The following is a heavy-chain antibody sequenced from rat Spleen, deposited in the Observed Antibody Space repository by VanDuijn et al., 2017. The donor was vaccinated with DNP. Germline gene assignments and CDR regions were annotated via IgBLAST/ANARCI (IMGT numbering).Heavy chain of an antibody. CDR3: ARRGGITFDY. Sequence: EVQLVESGGGLVQPGRSLKLSCAASGFTFSNYDMAWVRQAPTKGLEWVASISTSGGSTYYRDSVKGRFTVSRDNAKSTLYLQMDSLRSEDTATYYCARRGGITFDYWCQGVMVTVSS. J-gene: IGHJ2*01. CDR2: ISTSGGST. D-gene: IGHD1-4*01. CDR1: GFTFSNYD. V-gene: IGHV5-25*01.